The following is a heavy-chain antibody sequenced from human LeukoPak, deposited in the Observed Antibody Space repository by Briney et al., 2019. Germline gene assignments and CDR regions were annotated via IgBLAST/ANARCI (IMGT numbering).Heavy chain of an antibody. V-gene: IGHV3-33*01. CDR1: GFTFSSYG. D-gene: IGHD3-16*01. CDR2: IWYDGSNK. J-gene: IGHJ4*02. CDR3: ARDSDTLYDYVWGTVDY. Sequence: GRSLRLSCAASGFTFSSYGMHWVRQAPGKGLEWVAVIWYDGSNKYYAGSVKGRFTISRDNSKNTLYLQMNSLRAEDTAVYYCARDSDTLYDYVWGTVDYWGQGTLVTVSS.